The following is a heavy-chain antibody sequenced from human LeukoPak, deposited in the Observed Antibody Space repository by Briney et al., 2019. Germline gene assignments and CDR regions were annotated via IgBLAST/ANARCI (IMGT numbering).Heavy chain of an antibody. Sequence: SETLSLTCTVSGGSISSSSYYWGWIRQPPGKGLEWIGSIYYSGSTYYNPSLKSRVTLAVDTSKNQFSLRVTSVTAADTAVYYCARGSPKLDSWGQGTPVTVSS. J-gene: IGHJ5*01. V-gene: IGHV4-39*07. CDR2: IYYSGST. CDR3: ARGSPKLDS. CDR1: GGSISSSSYY.